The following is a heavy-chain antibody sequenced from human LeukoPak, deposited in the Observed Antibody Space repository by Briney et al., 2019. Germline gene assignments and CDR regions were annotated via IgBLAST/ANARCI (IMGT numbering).Heavy chain of an antibody. V-gene: IGHV3-15*01. J-gene: IGHJ4*02. D-gene: IGHD3-16*01. Sequence: PGGSLSLFYAASGFHFKIAWMIGARQAPGKGLEWVALIKSKTSGETTEYAAPVKGRFTISRDDSKNTVYLQMNSLKTEDMAMYFCVADVSESTAYTFDYWGQGTLVVVSS. CDR2: IKSKTSGETT. CDR1: GFHFKIAW. CDR3: VADVSESTAYTFDY.